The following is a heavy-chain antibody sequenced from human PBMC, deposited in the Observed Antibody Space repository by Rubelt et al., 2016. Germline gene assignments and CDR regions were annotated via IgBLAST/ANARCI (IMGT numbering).Heavy chain of an antibody. CDR3: AREGRELPGWYFDL. J-gene: IGHJ2*01. Sequence: MHWVRQAPGQGLEWMGIINPSSSSTGYAQKFQGRVTMTRDTSTNTVYMELSSLKSEDTAVYYCAREGRELPGWYFDLWGRGTLVTVSS. V-gene: IGHV1-46*01. CDR2: INPSSSST. D-gene: IGHD1-26*01.